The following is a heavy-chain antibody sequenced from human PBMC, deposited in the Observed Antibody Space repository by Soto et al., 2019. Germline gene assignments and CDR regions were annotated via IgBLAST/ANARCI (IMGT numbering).Heavy chain of an antibody. V-gene: IGHV3-48*01. CDR3: AKRLSYSSSWYYFDS. J-gene: IGHJ4*02. CDR1: GFTFSSYS. Sequence: GGSLRLSCAASGFTFSSYSMNWVRQAPGKGLEWVSYISSSSSTIYYADSVKGRFTISRDNAKNTLYLQMNSLRAEDTAVYYCAKRLSYSSSWYYFDSWGQGTLVTVSS. D-gene: IGHD6-13*01. CDR2: ISSSSSTI.